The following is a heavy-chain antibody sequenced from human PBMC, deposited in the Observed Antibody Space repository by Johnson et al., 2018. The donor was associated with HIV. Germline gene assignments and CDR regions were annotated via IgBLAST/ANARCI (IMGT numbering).Heavy chain of an antibody. CDR1: GFTFSTYA. Sequence: QVQLVESGGGVVQPGRSLRLSCAASGFTFSTYAMHWVRQAPGKGLEWVSVIYSGGSTYYADSVKGRFTISRDNSKNTLHLQMTSLRVEDTALYYCARELYSSLWKKDAFDIWGQGTMVTVSS. V-gene: IGHV3-NL1*01. J-gene: IGHJ3*02. CDR3: ARELYSSLWKKDAFDI. CDR2: IYSGGST. D-gene: IGHD6-6*01.